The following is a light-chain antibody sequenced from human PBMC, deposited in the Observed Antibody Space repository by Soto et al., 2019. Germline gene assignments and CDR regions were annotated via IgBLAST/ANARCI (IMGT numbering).Light chain of an antibody. J-gene: IGKJ1*01. V-gene: IGKV3-20*01. CDR3: QQYGSSYPWT. CDR1: QSVSSNY. CDR2: GAS. Sequence: GLTQSPGTLSLYPGERATLSCRASQSVSSNYLAWYQQKPGQAPRLLIYGASSRATGIPDRFSGSGSRIDFTLTIRRLEPEDFAVYYCQQYGSSYPWTFGQGTNVAIK.